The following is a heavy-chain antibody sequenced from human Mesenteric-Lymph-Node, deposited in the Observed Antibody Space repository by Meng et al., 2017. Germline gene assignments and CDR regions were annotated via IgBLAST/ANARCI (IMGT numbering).Heavy chain of an antibody. J-gene: IGHJ4*02. CDR1: GGSFSSINW. CDR2: IFRSGRT. D-gene: IGHD5-24*01. Sequence: VQLQESGPGLVKPSGTLSLTCTVSGGSFSSINWLSWVRQPPGKGLEWIGEIFRSGRTNYNPSLKSRVTMSVDQSKNQFSLNLISVTAADTAVYYCARAAAYNLDNWGQGTLVTVSS. V-gene: IGHV4-4*02. CDR3: ARAAAYNLDN.